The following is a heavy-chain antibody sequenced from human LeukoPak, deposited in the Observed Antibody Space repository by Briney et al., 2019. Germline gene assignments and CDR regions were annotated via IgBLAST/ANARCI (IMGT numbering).Heavy chain of an antibody. CDR3: ARAPGWFYYYGMDV. J-gene: IGHJ6*02. CDR1: GFTFSNAW. D-gene: IGHD2-15*01. CDR2: IYYSGST. V-gene: IGHV4-59*01. Sequence: GSLRLSCAASGFTFSNAWMSWVRQAPGKGLEWVGYIYYSGSTNYNPSLKSRVTISVDTSKNQFSLKLSSVTAADTAVYYCARAPGWFYYYGMDVWGQGTTVTVSS.